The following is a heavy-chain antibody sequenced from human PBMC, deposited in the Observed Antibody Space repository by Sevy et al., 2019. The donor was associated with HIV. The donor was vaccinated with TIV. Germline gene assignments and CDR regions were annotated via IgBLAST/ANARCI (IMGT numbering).Heavy chain of an antibody. CDR3: ARARLGHCSSTSCYTPGNYYGMDV. CDR1: GGSFSGYY. D-gene: IGHD2-2*02. CDR2: INHSGST. J-gene: IGHJ6*02. Sequence: SETLSLTCAVYGGSFSGYYWSWIRQPPGKGLEWIGEINHSGSTNYNPSLKSRVTISVDTSKNQFSLKLSSVTAADTAVYYCARARLGHCSSTSCYTPGNYYGMDVWGQGTTVTVSS. V-gene: IGHV4-34*01.